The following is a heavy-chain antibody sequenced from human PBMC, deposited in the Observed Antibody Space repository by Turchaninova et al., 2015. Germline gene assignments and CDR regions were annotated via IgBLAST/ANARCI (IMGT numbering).Heavy chain of an antibody. Sequence: VESGGGLVKPGGSLRLSCAASGFTFSDYYLSWIRQAPGKGLEWVSYIDNSGSTKYYTDSVKGRFTISRDNAKNSLYLQMSSLRGEDTAVYYWARGGGSGYDPFDYWGQGTLVTVSS. D-gene: IGHD5-12*01. J-gene: IGHJ4*02. CDR1: GFTFSDYY. V-gene: IGHV3-11*01. CDR3: ARGGGSGYDPFDY. CDR2: IDNSGSTK.